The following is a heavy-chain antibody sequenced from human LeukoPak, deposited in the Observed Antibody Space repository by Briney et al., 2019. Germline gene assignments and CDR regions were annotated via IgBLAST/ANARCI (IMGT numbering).Heavy chain of an antibody. CDR3: ARDRGHSCDY. J-gene: IGHJ4*02. V-gene: IGHV4-39*02. Sequence: SETLSLTCTVSGGSISSSSYYWGWIRQPPGKGLEWIGSIYYSGSTYYNPSLKSRVTISVDTSKNQFSLKLSSVTAADTAVYYCARDRGHSCDYWGQGTLVTVSS. CDR2: IYYSGST. D-gene: IGHD5-18*01. CDR1: GGSISSSSYY.